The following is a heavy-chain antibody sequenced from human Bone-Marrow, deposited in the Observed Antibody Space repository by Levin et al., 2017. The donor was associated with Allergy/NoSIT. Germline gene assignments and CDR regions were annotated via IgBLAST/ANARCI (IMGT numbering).Heavy chain of an antibody. Sequence: HPGGSLRLSCAASGFTVSNNYMFWFRQAPGKGLEWVSLMYSGGGIKYADSVKGRFTISRDNSKNTLYLQMNSLRAEDTAVYYCARDGNSGNYWGSGDYWGQGTLVTVSS. V-gene: IGHV3-53*01. CDR2: MYSGGGI. D-gene: IGHD1-26*01. CDR1: GFTVSNNY. CDR3: ARDGNSGNYWGSGDY. J-gene: IGHJ4*02.